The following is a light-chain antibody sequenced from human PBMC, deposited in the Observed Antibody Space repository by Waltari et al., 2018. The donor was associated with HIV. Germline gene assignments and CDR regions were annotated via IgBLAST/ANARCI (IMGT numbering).Light chain of an antibody. V-gene: IGLV3-21*02. CDR2: HDS. Sequence: SYVLTQPPSVSVAPGQPARITCGGNNIGSNSVHWYQQKPGQAPVLVVYHDSARPSGIPERFSGSNSGNTATLTISRVEAGDEADYYCQVWDSSSDHYVFGTGTKVTVL. J-gene: IGLJ1*01. CDR1: NIGSNS. CDR3: QVWDSSSDHYV.